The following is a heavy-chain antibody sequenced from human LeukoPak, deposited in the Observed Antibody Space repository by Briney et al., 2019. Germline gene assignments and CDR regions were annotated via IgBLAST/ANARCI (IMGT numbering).Heavy chain of an antibody. CDR3: VRGSSGIVVRGIAWAWFDP. Sequence: GGSLRLSCAASGFTFSSYWLTWVRQARGKGLAWVANIKQDGGEKYYVDSVKGRFTISRDNAKNSLYLHMNSLRAEDTAIYFCVRGSSGIVVRGIAWAWFDPWGQGTLVTVS. D-gene: IGHD3-10*01. V-gene: IGHV3-7*05. CDR2: IKQDGGEK. J-gene: IGHJ5*02. CDR1: GFTFSSYW.